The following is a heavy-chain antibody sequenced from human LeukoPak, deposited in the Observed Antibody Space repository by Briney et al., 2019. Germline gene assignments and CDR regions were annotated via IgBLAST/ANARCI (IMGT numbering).Heavy chain of an antibody. CDR2: IKSKTDGGTT. V-gene: IGHV3-15*01. D-gene: IGHD2/OR15-2a*01. CDR3: TTVASYSTTFYYYYYMDV. CDR1: GFSFSIYT. J-gene: IGHJ6*03. Sequence: GGSLRLSCAASGFSFSIYTMSWVRQAPGKGLEWVGRIKSKTDGGTTDYAAPVKGRFTISRDDSKNTLYLQMNSLKTEDTAVYYCTTVASYSTTFYYYYYMDVWGKGTTVTVSS.